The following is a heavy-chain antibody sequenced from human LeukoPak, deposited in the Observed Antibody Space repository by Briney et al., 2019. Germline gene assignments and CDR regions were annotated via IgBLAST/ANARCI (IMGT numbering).Heavy chain of an antibody. V-gene: IGHV1-69*13. CDR3: ARSQRAGYNVYHFDY. Sequence: ASVKVSCKASGGTFSSYGVSWVRQAPGQGLEWMGGIVPIFRSTTYAQKFRGRVTITADESMSTVYMEMSSLRSEDTAVYYCARSQRAGYNVYHFDYWGQGTLVTVSP. CDR1: GGTFSSYG. J-gene: IGHJ4*02. D-gene: IGHD5-24*01. CDR2: IVPIFRST.